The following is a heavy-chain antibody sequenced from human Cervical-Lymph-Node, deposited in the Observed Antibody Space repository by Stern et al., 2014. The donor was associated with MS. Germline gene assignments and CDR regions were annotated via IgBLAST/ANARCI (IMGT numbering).Heavy chain of an antibody. V-gene: IGHV1-3*01. CDR3: ARVGDYGSDWFDP. CDR2: INPGNGHT. Sequence: QVQLVQSGAEVKKPGASVRVSCKASGYTFINYPIHWVRQAPGQRPESMGWINPGNGHTKYSQTFQGRVTITRDTSASIVFMEVNSLRPEDTAVYYCARVGDYGSDWFDPWGQGTLVTVSP. CDR1: GYTFINYP. J-gene: IGHJ5*02. D-gene: IGHD1-26*01.